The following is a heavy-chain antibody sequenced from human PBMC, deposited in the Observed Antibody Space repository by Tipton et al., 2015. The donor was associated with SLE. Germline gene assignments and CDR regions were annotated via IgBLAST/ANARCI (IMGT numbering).Heavy chain of an antibody. CDR2: IYYSGST. J-gene: IGHJ4*02. Sequence: LRLSCSVSGGSISSSYYYWGWIRQPPGKGLEWIGNIYYSGSTYYNPSLKSRVTISVDTSKNQFSLKVRFVTAADTAVYFCARERHAYFFDYWGQGTLVAVSS. V-gene: IGHV4-39*02. CDR1: GGSISSSYYY. CDR3: ARERHAYFFDY.